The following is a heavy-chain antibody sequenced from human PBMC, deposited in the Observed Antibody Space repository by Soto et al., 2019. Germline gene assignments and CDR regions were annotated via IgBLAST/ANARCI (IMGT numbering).Heavy chain of an antibody. Sequence: SETLSLTCTVSGGSISSYYWSWIRQPPGKGLEWIGYIYYSGSTNYNPSLKSRVTISVDTSKNQFSLKLSSVTAADTAVYYCARDNGYCSGGSCSTDYYYYGMDVWGQGTTVTVSS. CDR3: ARDNGYCSGGSCSTDYYYYGMDV. D-gene: IGHD2-15*01. V-gene: IGHV4-59*01. J-gene: IGHJ6*02. CDR1: GGSISSYY. CDR2: IYYSGST.